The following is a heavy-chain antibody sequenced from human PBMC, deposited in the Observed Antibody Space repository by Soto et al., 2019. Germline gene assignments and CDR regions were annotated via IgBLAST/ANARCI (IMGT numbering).Heavy chain of an antibody. V-gene: IGHV4-59*01. CDR2: IYYSGST. J-gene: IGHJ3*02. CDR1: GGSISSYY. Sequence: KPSETLSLTCTVSGGSISSYYWSWIRQPPGKGQEWIGYIYYSGSTNYNPSLKSRVTISVDTSKNQFSLKLSSVTAADTAVYYCARARGYCSSTICPVGAFDIWGQGTMVNVSS. CDR3: ARARGYCSSTICPVGAFDI. D-gene: IGHD2-2*01.